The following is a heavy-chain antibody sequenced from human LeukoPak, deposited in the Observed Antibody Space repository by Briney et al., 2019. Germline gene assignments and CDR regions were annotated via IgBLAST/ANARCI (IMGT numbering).Heavy chain of an antibody. CDR1: GGSISSSSYY. V-gene: IGHV4-39*07. CDR2: IYYSGST. CDR3: ARVPQYYYGSGAMDV. Sequence: SETLSLTCTVSGGSISSSSYYWGWIRQPPGKGLEWIGSIYYSGSTYYNPSLKSRVTISVDTSKNQFSLKLSSVTAADTAVYYCARVPQYYYGSGAMDVWGKGTTVTVSS. D-gene: IGHD3-10*01. J-gene: IGHJ6*03.